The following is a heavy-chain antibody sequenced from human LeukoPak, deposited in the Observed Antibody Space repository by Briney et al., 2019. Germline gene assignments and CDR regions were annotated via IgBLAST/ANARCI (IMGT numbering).Heavy chain of an antibody. J-gene: IGHJ4*02. D-gene: IGHD6-19*01. CDR3: ARVIVGGGWYRGPSSFDC. Sequence: GGSLRLSCAASGLTFSSHWMSWVRQAPGKGLEWVANIMQDGSEKHYVDPVKGRFTISRDNAKNSLYLQMNNLRADDTAVYYCARVIVGGGWYRGPSSFDCWGQGTLVTVSS. CDR2: IMQDGSEK. V-gene: IGHV3-7*01. CDR1: GLTFSSHW.